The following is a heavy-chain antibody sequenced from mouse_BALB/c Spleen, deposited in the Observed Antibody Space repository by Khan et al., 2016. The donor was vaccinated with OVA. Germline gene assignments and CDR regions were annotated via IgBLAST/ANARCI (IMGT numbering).Heavy chain of an antibody. CDR2: IFPGTGTT. J-gene: IGHJ3*01. CDR3: ARGYFGNYEFAY. V-gene: IGHV1S132*01. D-gene: IGHD2-1*01. Sequence: QVQLKQSGVEMVKPGASVKLSCKTSGFTFTNYWIQWIKQRPGQGLGWIGQIFPGTGTTYYKEILKDKATLSIDQYTSTVYLQISSLTSEDSAVYFCARGYFGNYEFAYWGQGTLVTVSA. CDR1: GFTFTNYW.